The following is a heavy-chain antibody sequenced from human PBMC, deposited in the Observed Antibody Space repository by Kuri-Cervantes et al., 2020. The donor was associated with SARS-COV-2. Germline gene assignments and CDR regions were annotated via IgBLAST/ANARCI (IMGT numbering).Heavy chain of an antibody. CDR3: AKGENTYSSSWFDP. CDR1: GFTFSSYG. D-gene: IGHD6-13*01. V-gene: IGHV3-48*04. Sequence: LSLTCAASGFTFSSYGMHWVRQAPGKGLEWVSYISSSGSTIYYADSVKGRFTISRDNAKNSLYLQMNSLRAEDTAVYYCAKGENTYSSSWFDPWGQGTLVTVSS. J-gene: IGHJ5*02. CDR2: ISSSGSTI.